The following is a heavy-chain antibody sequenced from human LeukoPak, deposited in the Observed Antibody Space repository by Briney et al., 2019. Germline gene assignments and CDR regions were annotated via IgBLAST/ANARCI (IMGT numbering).Heavy chain of an antibody. CDR1: GFTFSSYG. J-gene: IGHJ4*02. D-gene: IGHD6-13*01. CDR2: ISYDGSNK. Sequence: PGRSLRLSCAASGFTFSSYGMHWVRQAPGKGLEWVAVISYDGSNKYYAGSVKGRFTISRDNSKNTLYLQMNSLRAEDTAVYYCAKDQGIADRIFDYWGQGTLVTVSS. V-gene: IGHV3-30*18. CDR3: AKDQGIADRIFDY.